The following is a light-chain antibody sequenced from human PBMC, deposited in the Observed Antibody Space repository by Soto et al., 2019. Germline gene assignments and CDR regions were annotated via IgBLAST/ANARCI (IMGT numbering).Light chain of an antibody. V-gene: IGKV3-20*01. CDR2: GVS. CDR1: QSVNSNS. Sequence: IVLTQSPGTLSLSPGERVILSCRASQSVNSNSLAWYQHKSGQAPRIVIYGVSSRATGTPDRFSGSGYGTDFTLTISRLEPEDFAVYYCQQYAGSPSFGGGTKVEIK. J-gene: IGKJ4*01. CDR3: QQYAGSPS.